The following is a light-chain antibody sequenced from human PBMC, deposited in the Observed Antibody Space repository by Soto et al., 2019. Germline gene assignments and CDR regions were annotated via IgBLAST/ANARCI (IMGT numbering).Light chain of an antibody. J-gene: IGLJ2*01. V-gene: IGLV2-14*01. CDR1: SSDVDTYKY. CDR3: CSYAGSTTRVL. CDR2: EVS. Sequence: QSALTQPASVSGSPGPSIIISCTGTSSDVDTYKYVSWYQQHPGKAPKLMIYEVSHRPSGVSDRFSGSKSGNTASLTISGLQAEDEADYYCCSYAGSTTRVLFGGGTQLTVL.